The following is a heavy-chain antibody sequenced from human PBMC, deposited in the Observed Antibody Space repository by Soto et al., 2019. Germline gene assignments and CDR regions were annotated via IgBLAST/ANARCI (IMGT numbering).Heavy chain of an antibody. V-gene: IGHV3-7*01. D-gene: IGHD6-13*01. CDR2: IKQDGSEK. J-gene: IGHJ3*02. Sequence: ESGGGLVQPGGSLRLSCAASGFTFSSYWMSWVRQAPGKGLEWVANIKQDGSEKYYVDSVKGRFTISRDNAKNSLYLQMNSLRAEDTAVYYCARGWQQLEDAFDIWGQGTMVTVSS. CDR3: ARGWQQLEDAFDI. CDR1: GFTFSSYW.